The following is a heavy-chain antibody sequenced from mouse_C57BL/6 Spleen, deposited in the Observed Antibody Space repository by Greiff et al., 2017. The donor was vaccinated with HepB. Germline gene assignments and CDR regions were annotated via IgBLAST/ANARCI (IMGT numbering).Heavy chain of an antibody. Sequence: EVQLQESGPGLVKPSQSLSLTCSVTGYSITSGYYWNWIRQFPGNKLEWMGYISYDGSNNYNPSLKNRISITRDTSKNQFFLKLNSVTTEDTATYYCARGGSYGSSAMDYWGQGTSVTVSS. V-gene: IGHV3-6*01. CDR2: ISYDGSN. J-gene: IGHJ4*01. CDR1: GYSITSGYY. CDR3: ARGGSYGSSAMDY. D-gene: IGHD1-1*01.